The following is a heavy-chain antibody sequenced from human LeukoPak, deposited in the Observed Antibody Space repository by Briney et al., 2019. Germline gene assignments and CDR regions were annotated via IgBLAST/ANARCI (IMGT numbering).Heavy chain of an antibody. V-gene: IGHV4-59*01. CDR1: GGSISSLY. D-gene: IGHD3-22*01. J-gene: IGHJ4*02. CDR3: ARGVYDSSGYYFSY. Sequence: SETLSLTCTVSGGSISSLYYSWIRQPPGKGLEWIGYIYYSGSTNYNPSLKSRVTISVDTSKNQFSLKLSSVTAADTAVYYCARGVYDSSGYYFSYWGQGTLVTVSS. CDR2: IYYSGST.